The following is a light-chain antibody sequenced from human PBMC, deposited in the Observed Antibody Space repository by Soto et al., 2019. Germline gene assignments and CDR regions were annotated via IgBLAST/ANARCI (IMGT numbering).Light chain of an antibody. J-gene: IGKJ5*01. V-gene: IGKV2D-29*01. CDR3: QHNGRS. Sequence: ILMTQTPLSLSIIPGHTASISCKSSQSLLHSDGKTYFYWYVQKAGQAPQPLIYEVSNRFSGVPERFSGSGSRTDFTLIINRLDPEDSAVYYCQHNGRSFGQGTRLEI. CDR2: EVS. CDR1: QSLLHSDGKTY.